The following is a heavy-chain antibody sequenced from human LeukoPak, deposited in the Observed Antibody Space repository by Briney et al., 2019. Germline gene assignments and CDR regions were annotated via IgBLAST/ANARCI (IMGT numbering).Heavy chain of an antibody. CDR3: AGDGSGWYGVDY. CDR1: GFTFSAYT. D-gene: IGHD6-19*01. J-gene: IGHJ4*02. CDR2: ISSASSYM. Sequence: KPGGSLRLSCAASGFTFSAYTMNWVRQAPGKGLEWVSSISSASSYMYYADSVKGRFTISRDNAKNSLFLQMNSLRADDTSVYYCAGDGSGWYGVDYWGQGTLVTVSS. V-gene: IGHV3-21*01.